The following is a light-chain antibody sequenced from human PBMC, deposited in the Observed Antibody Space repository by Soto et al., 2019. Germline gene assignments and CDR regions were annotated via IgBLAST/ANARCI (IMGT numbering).Light chain of an antibody. V-gene: IGKV3-20*01. J-gene: IGKJ5*01. Sequence: EIGLKQSPGTLSLSPGERATLSCRASQSVSSSYLAWYQQKPGQAPRLLIYGASSRATGIPDRFSGSGSGTDFTLTISSLQSEDFAVYYCQQYNTWPPITFGQGTRLEIK. CDR3: QQYNTWPPIT. CDR1: QSVSSSY. CDR2: GAS.